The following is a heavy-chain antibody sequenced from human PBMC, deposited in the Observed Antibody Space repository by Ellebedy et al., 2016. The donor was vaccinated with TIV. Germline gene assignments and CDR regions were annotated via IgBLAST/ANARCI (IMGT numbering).Heavy chain of an antibody. CDR1: GFSFSTYS. CDR2: ITSSSSYI. Sequence: GESLKISXAASGFSFSTYSMKWVRQAPGKGLEWVSSITSSSSYIFYADSVKGRFTISRDNAKNSLYLQMNSLRAEDTAVYYCARDLKGIRVAGPNLDYWGQGTLVTVSS. CDR3: ARDLKGIRVAGPNLDY. J-gene: IGHJ4*02. D-gene: IGHD6-19*01. V-gene: IGHV3-21*01.